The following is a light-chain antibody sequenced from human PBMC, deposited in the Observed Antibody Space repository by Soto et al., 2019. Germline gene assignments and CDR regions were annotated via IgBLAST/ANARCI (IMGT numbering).Light chain of an antibody. CDR2: RNN. CDR1: SSNIGSNT. Sequence: QSVLTQPPSASGTPGQRVTISCSGSSSNIGSNTVNWYQQLPGTAPKLLIYRNNERPSGVPDRFSGSKSGNTASLTVSGLRAEDEADYYCSSYAGSNNFVFGSGTKVTVL. V-gene: IGLV1-44*01. CDR3: SSYAGSNNFV. J-gene: IGLJ1*01.